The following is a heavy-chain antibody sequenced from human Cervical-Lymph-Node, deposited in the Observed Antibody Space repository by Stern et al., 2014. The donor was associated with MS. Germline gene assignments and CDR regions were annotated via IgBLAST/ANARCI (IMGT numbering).Heavy chain of an antibody. CDR3: ARDFVDTAMITRSDYLDS. D-gene: IGHD5-18*01. V-gene: IGHV7-4-1*02. CDR2: INTNTGNS. J-gene: IGHJ4*02. Sequence: QMQLVQSGSELKKPGASVKVSCKASGYTLTNYPMNWVRQAPGQGLEWMGWINTNTGNSTYAQGFTGRFVFSLDTSVSTAYLHISSLKAEDTAVYYCARDFVDTAMITRSDYLDSWGQGTLVTVSS. CDR1: GYTLTNYP.